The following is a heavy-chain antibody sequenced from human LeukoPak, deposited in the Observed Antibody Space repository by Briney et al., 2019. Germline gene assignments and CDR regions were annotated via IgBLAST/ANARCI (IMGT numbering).Heavy chain of an antibody. D-gene: IGHD3-16*02. V-gene: IGHV3-53*04. J-gene: IGHJ3*02. CDR2: IYSGGST. CDR3: ARDSYDYVWGSYRYRAFDI. Sequence: GGSLRLSCAASGFTVSSNYMSWVRQAPGKGLEWVSVIYSGGSTYYADSVKGRFTISRQNSKNTLDLQMNSLRPEDTAVYYCARDSYDYVWGSYRYRAFDIWGQGTMVTVSS. CDR1: GFTVSSNY.